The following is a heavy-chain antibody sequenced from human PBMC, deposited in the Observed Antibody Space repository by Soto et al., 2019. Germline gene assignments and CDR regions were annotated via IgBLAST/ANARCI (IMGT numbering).Heavy chain of an antibody. D-gene: IGHD3-22*01. CDR3: ARDSKDDSSGYYAGFDY. CDR1: GFTFSSYG. Sequence: VQLVESGGGVVQPGRSLRPSCAVSGFTFSSYGMNWVRQAPGKGLEWVAAIYYDGSNKYYADSVRGRFTISRDNFKNTLYLHMNSLRAEDTAVYYCARDSKDDSSGYYAGFDYWGQGTLVTVSS. CDR2: IYYDGSNK. J-gene: IGHJ4*02. V-gene: IGHV3-33*01.